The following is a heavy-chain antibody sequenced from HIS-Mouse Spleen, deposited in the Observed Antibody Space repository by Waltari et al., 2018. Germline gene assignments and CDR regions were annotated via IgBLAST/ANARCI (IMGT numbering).Heavy chain of an antibody. J-gene: IGHJ2*01. Sequence: QLQLQEAGPGLVKPSETLSLTCTVSGGPISSSTYYWGWIGQPPGKGLGWIGSIYYSGSTYYNPSLKSRVTISVDTSKNQFSLKLSSVTAADTAVYYCAREIPYSSSWYDWYFDLWGRGTLVTVSS. CDR2: IYYSGST. D-gene: IGHD6-13*01. V-gene: IGHV4-39*07. CDR3: AREIPYSSSWYDWYFDL. CDR1: GGPISSSTYY.